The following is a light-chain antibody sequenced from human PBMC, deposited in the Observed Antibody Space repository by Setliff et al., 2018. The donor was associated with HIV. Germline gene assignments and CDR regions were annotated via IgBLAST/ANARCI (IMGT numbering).Light chain of an antibody. J-gene: IGLJ1*01. CDR1: SSDIGSWNF. Sequence: QSVLTQPASVSGSPGQSITISCTGRSSDIGSWNFVSWYQQYPDKAPKVMIYEVSKRPSGVSNRFSGSKSGNVASLTISGLQAEDEADYYCCSNTGSNTFVFGTGT. CDR3: CSNTGSNTFV. CDR2: EVS. V-gene: IGLV2-23*02.